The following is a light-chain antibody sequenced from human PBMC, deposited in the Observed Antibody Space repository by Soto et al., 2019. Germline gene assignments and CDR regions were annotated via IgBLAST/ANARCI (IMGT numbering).Light chain of an antibody. CDR2: DVS. CDR3: ASHTRRNTWV. Sequence: QSALTQPASMSGSPGQSITISCTGASNDFSVYNYVSWFQQHPGKVPKLILYDVSNRPSGVSNRFSGSKSGNTASLPISGLQAEDEGAYYCASHTRRNTWVFGGGTKVTVL. V-gene: IGLV2-14*03. CDR1: SNDFSVYNY. J-gene: IGLJ3*02.